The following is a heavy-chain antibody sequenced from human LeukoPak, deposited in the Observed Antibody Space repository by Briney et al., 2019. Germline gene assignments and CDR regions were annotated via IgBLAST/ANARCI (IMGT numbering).Heavy chain of an antibody. Sequence: SVKVSCKASGGTFISYAISWVRQAPGQGLEWMGGIIPIFGTANYAQKFQGRVTITADESTSTAYMELSSLRSEDTAVYYCASELAYCGGDCYADYWGQGTLVTVSS. J-gene: IGHJ4*02. D-gene: IGHD2-21*02. CDR1: GGTFISYA. V-gene: IGHV1-69*13. CDR3: ASELAYCGGDCYADY. CDR2: IIPIFGTA.